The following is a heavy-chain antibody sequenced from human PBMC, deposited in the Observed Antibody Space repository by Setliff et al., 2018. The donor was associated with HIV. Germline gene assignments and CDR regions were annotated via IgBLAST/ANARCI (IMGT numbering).Heavy chain of an antibody. V-gene: IGHV3-66*02. CDR3: ASAGLGDYYYYYGMDV. D-gene: IGHD7-27*01. J-gene: IGHJ6*02. CDR1: GFTVSSNY. Sequence: GGSLRLSCAASGFTVSSNYMSWVRQAPGKGLEWVSVIYSGGSTYYADSVKGRFTISRDNSKNTLYLQMNSLRAEDTAVYYCASAGLGDYYYYYGMDVWGQGTTVTFSS. CDR2: IYSGGST.